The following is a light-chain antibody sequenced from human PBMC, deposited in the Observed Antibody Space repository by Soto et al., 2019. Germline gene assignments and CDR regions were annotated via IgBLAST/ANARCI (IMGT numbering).Light chain of an antibody. Sequence: EILMTQSPPSLSASVGERVTITCRTSQNVNSNVNWYRHTPGRPPELLIYATSTTQRGVPSRLSGSGLGSDFTLTFRGLQLEDLAIYYCQQSFVRPWTFGQGSKV. CDR2: ATS. CDR1: QNVNSN. J-gene: IGKJ1*01. V-gene: IGKV1-39*01. CDR3: QQSFVRPWT.